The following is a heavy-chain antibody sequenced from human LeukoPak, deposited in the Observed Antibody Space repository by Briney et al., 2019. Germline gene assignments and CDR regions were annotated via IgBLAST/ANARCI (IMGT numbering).Heavy chain of an antibody. D-gene: IGHD3-10*01. Sequence: SETLSLTCTVSGGSISSSSYYWGWIRQPPGKGLEWIGSIYYSGSTYYNPSLKSRVTISVDTSKNQFSLKLSSVTAADTAVYYCARSYRGVISPPDYWGQGTLVTISS. J-gene: IGHJ4*02. CDR2: IYYSGST. CDR1: GGSISSSSYY. V-gene: IGHV4-39*07. CDR3: ARSYRGVISPPDY.